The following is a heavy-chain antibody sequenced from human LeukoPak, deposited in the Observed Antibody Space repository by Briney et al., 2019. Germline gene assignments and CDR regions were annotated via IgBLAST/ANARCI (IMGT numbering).Heavy chain of an antibody. CDR2: IFHTGDT. Sequence: SETLSLTCTISGVSITDYYWSWIRQPPGKGLEWIAYIFHTGDTRYNPSLKSRITISLDTSKNQFSLKLNSVTAADTAVYYCARHPLRGGFDYWGQGTLVTVSS. CDR3: ARHPLRGGFDY. V-gene: IGHV4-59*08. J-gene: IGHJ4*02. CDR1: GVSITDYY.